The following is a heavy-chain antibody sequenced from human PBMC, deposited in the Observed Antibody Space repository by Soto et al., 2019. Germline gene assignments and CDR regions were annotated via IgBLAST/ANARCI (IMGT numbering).Heavy chain of an antibody. J-gene: IGHJ6*02. D-gene: IGHD2-2*01. CDR3: ARESCSSTSCAFGGYYYGMDV. CDR1: GGSISSGGYY. CDR2: IYYSGST. V-gene: IGHV4-31*03. Sequence: SETLSLTCTVSGGSISSGGYYWSWIRQHPGKGLEWIGYIYYSGSTYYNPSLKSRVTISVDTSKNQFSLKLSSVTAADTAVYYCARESCSSTSCAFGGYYYGMDVWGQGTTVTVSS.